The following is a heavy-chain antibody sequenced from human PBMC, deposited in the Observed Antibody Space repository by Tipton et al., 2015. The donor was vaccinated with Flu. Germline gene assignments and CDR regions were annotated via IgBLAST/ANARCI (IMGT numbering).Heavy chain of an antibody. CDR1: GYTFATYW. CDR3: ARREQVEAHSHVDY. Sequence: QLVQSGAEVKKPGESLKISCQGSGYTFATYWIAWVRQMPGKGLEWMGTIYPVDSDTRYSPSFQGQVTISADKSTSTAYLQWSSLKASDTAMYYCARREQVEAHSHVDYWGQGTLVTVSS. V-gene: IGHV5-51*01. CDR2: IYPVDSDT. D-gene: IGHD1/OR15-1a*01. J-gene: IGHJ4*02.